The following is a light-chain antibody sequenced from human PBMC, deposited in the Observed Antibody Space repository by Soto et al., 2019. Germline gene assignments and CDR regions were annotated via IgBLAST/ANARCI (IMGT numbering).Light chain of an antibody. CDR3: QHYNNWPPWT. CDR2: GAS. J-gene: IGKJ1*01. V-gene: IGKV3-15*01. Sequence: EIVMTQSPATLSVSPGESATLSCRASQSVRSNLAWYQQKPGQAPRLLIYGASTRATGIPARFSGSGSGTEFTLTISSLQSEDFAVYYCQHYNNWPPWTFGQGTKVEIK. CDR1: QSVRSN.